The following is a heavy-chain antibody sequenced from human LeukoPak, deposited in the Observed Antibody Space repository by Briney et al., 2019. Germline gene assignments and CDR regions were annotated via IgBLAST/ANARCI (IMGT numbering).Heavy chain of an antibody. CDR2: ISSSSSYI. J-gene: IGHJ4*02. CDR3: AKSSSGWHGPFDY. Sequence: GGSLRLSCAASGFTFSSYSMNWVRQAPGKGLEWVSSISSSSSYIYYADSVKGRFTISRDNAKNSLYLQMNSLRAEDTAVYYCAKSSSGWHGPFDYWGQGTLVTVSS. D-gene: IGHD6-19*01. CDR1: GFTFSSYS. V-gene: IGHV3-21*04.